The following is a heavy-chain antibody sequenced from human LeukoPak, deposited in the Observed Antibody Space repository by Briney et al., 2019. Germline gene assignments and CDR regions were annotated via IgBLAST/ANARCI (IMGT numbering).Heavy chain of an antibody. CDR1: GFTFSTYN. CDR3: TRASTLSGYSGYDDY. Sequence: GGSLRLSCAASGFTFSTYNMNWVRQAPGKGLEWVSSISGSSSYIYYADSVKGRFSISRDNAKNSLYLQMNSLKTEDTAVYYCTRASTLSGYSGYDDYWGQGTLVTVSS. CDR2: ISGSSSYI. V-gene: IGHV3-21*03. J-gene: IGHJ4*02. D-gene: IGHD5-12*01.